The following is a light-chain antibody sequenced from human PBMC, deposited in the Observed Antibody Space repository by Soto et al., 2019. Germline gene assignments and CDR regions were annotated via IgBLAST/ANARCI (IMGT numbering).Light chain of an antibody. V-gene: IGKV1-5*03. J-gene: IGKJ5*01. CDR1: QSIGSW. CDR3: QQHAGYLIT. Sequence: DIQMTQSPSTLSASVGDRVTITCRASQSIGSWLAWYQQKPGKAPNLLIYKASSLESGVPSRFSGSGSGTEFTLTISSLQPDDFATYYCQQHAGYLITFGQGTDWRL. CDR2: KAS.